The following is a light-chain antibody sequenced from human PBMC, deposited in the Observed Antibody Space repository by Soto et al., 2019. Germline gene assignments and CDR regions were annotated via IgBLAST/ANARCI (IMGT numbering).Light chain of an antibody. V-gene: IGKV4-1*01. CDR1: QSVLYSSNNKNY. Sequence: DIVMTQSPDSLAVSLGEWATINCKSSQSVLYSSNNKNYLAWYQQRPGQPPKLLIYWASTRESGVPDRFSGSGSGTDVTLTITSLQAEDVAVYYCQQYESTPPTFGQGTKLEIK. J-gene: IGKJ2*01. CDR3: QQYESTPPT. CDR2: WAS.